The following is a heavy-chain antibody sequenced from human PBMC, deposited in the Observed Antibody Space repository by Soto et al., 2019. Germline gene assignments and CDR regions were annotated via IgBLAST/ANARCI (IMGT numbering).Heavy chain of an antibody. CDR1: GFALSSYG. Sequence: LVESGGGVVQPGASQRLSCEASGFALSSYGMHWVRQAPGKGLEWVAVISYNGNNQYYADSVRGRFTISRDNSKSTLYLQMSNLRAEDTAVYFCAEDRGHLAVADITGGGELDKWGPGTMVTVSS. D-gene: IGHD6-19*01. CDR3: AEDRGHLAVADITGGGELDK. J-gene: IGHJ3*01. V-gene: IGHV3-30*18. CDR2: ISYNGNNQ.